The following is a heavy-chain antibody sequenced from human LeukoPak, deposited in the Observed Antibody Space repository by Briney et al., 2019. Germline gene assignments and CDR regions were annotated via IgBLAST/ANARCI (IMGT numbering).Heavy chain of an antibody. D-gene: IGHD6-13*01. V-gene: IGHV4-59*01. J-gene: IGHJ4*02. CDR2: IYYSGST. CDR3: ARVYSSSWYSVGFDY. CDR1: GGSISSYY. Sequence: PSETLSLTCTVSGGSISSYYWSWIRQPPGKGLEWIGYIYYSGSTNYNPSLKSRVTISVDTSKHPSSLKLSSVTAADTAVYYCARVYSSSWYSVGFDYWGQGTLVTVSS.